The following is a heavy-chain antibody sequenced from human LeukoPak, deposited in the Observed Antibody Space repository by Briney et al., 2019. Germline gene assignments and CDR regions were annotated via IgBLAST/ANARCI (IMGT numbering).Heavy chain of an antibody. Sequence: ASVKVSCKVSGYTLTELSMHWVRQAPGKGLEWMGGFDPEDGETIYAQKFQGRVTMTEDTSTDIAYMELSSLRSEDTAVYYCARGPDYDILADYFDYWGQGTLVTVSS. CDR2: FDPEDGET. V-gene: IGHV1-24*01. CDR3: ARGPDYDILADYFDY. D-gene: IGHD3-9*01. CDR1: GYTLTELS. J-gene: IGHJ4*02.